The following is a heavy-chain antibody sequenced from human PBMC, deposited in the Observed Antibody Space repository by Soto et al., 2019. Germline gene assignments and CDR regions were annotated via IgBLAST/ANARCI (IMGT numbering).Heavy chain of an antibody. CDR2: INAGNGNT. Sequence: ASVKVSCKASRYTFTSYAMHWVRQAPGQRLEWMGWINAGNGNTKYSQKFQGRVTITRDTSASTAYMELSSLRSEDTAVYYCARERIPYSSGWPSIDYWGQGTLVTVSS. V-gene: IGHV1-3*01. CDR1: RYTFTSYA. J-gene: IGHJ4*02. CDR3: ARERIPYSSGWPSIDY. D-gene: IGHD6-19*01.